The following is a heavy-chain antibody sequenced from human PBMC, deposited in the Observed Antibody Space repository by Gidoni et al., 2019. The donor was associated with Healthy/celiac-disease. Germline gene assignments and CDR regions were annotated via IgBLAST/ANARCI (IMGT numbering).Heavy chain of an antibody. V-gene: IGHV3-15*01. D-gene: IGHD3-16*01. CDR2: IKSKTDGGTT. Sequence: EVQLVESGGGLVKPGGSSSLSCAASGLTFSNAWMCWVRQAPGKVLEWVGRIKSKTDGGTTDYAAPVKGRFTISRDDSKNTLYLQMNSLKTEDTAVYYCTTPLRLDAFDIWGQGTMVTVSS. J-gene: IGHJ3*02. CDR1: GLTFSNAW. CDR3: TTPLRLDAFDI.